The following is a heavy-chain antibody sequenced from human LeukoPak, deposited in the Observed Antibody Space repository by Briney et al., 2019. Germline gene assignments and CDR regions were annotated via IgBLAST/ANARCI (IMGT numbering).Heavy chain of an antibody. CDR3: ARRYYGSGSYNWFDP. J-gene: IGHJ5*02. D-gene: IGHD3-10*01. Sequence: ASVKVSCKASGGTFSSYAISWVRQAPGQGLEWMGGIIPIFGTANYAQKFQGRVTITADKSTSTAYMELSSLRSEDTAVYYCARRYYGSGSYNWFDPWGQGTLVTVSS. CDR2: IIPIFGTA. CDR1: GGTFSSYA. V-gene: IGHV1-69*06.